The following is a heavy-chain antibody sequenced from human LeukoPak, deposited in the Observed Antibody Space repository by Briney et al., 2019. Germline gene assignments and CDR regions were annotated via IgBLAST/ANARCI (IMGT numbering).Heavy chain of an antibody. Sequence: SVKVSCKASGGTFSSYAISWVRQAPGQGLEWMGGIIPIFGTANYAQKFQGRVTITADKSTSTAYLELSSLRSEDTAVYYCAGLHSGYDRRDYWGQGTLVTVSS. CDR2: IIPIFGTA. CDR1: GGTFSSYA. D-gene: IGHD5-12*01. V-gene: IGHV1-69*06. J-gene: IGHJ4*02. CDR3: AGLHSGYDRRDY.